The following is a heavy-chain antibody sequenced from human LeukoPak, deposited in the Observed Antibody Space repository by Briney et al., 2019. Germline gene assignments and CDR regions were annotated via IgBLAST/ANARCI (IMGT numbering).Heavy chain of an antibody. Sequence: GGSLRLSCAASGFTFSSYGMHWVRQAPGKGLEWVAFIRYDGSNKYYADSVKGRFTISRDNSKNTLYLQMNSLRAEDTAVYYCAKESVPYSSSWYEAFDIWGQGTMVTVSS. CDR2: IRYDGSNK. CDR3: AKESVPYSSSWYEAFDI. J-gene: IGHJ3*02. D-gene: IGHD6-13*01. CDR1: GFTFSSYG. V-gene: IGHV3-30*02.